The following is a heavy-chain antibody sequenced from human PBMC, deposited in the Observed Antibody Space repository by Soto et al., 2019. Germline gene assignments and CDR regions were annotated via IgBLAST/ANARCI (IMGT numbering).Heavy chain of an antibody. D-gene: IGHD3-10*01. CDR2: INVYNGNT. Sequence: QAQLVQSGGEVKKPGASVKVSCKASGYTFTNYGISWVRQAPGQGLEWMGWINVYNGNTKYAQKVQGRVTMTTDTSTSKAYMELRSLRSDDTAVYYCARGVGSGSYYNQYNWFDPWGQGTLVTVSS. J-gene: IGHJ5*02. CDR3: ARGVGSGSYYNQYNWFDP. CDR1: GYTFTNYG. V-gene: IGHV1-18*01.